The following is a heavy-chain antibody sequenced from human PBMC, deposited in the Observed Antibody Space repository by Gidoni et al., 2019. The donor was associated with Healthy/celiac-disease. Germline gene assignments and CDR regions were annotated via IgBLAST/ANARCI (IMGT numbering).Heavy chain of an antibody. CDR2: IYYSGST. J-gene: IGHJ6*02. Sequence: QVQLQESGPGLGKPSQTLSLTGPVSGGSISRGGDPWSWLPQHPGKGLEWIGYIYYSGSTDYTPSLKIRVPISVDTSKNPFSLQLSSVPAAVTAVYYCARVDPNYYHYYGMYVRGQGPTVTVSS. CDR3: ARVDPNYYHYYGMYV. D-gene: IGHD3-9*01. V-gene: IGHV4-31*03. CDR1: GGSISRGGDP.